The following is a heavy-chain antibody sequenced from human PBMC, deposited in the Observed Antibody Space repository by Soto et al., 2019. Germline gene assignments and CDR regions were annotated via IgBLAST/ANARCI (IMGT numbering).Heavy chain of an antibody. V-gene: IGHV1-69*06. J-gene: IGHJ6*02. CDR3: ARGTIVVVPAAVGGYYCMDV. Sequence: QVQLVQSGAEVKKPGSSVKVSCKASGGTFSSYAISWVRQAPGQGLEWMGGIIPILGTANYAQKFQGRVTITADKSTSTAYMELSSLRSEDTAVYYCARGTIVVVPAAVGGYYCMDVWGQGTTVTVSS. CDR2: IIPILGTA. D-gene: IGHD2-2*01. CDR1: GGTFSSYA.